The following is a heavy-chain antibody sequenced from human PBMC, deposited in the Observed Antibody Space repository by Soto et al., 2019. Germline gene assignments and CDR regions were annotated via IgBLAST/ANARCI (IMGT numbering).Heavy chain of an antibody. V-gene: IGHV3-23*01. CDR3: TKDQNKYYSSGTYTSFDSGMDV. CDR1: GFTFSTYA. Sequence: EVQLLESGGGLVQPGGSLRLSCATSGFTFSTYAMTWVRQAPGKGLEWVSTISGSGGSGYYADSVKGRCTISRDKTKNTPYRKGNSLIAEDTAIYYSTKDQNKYYSSGTYTSFDSGMDVWRQGTTVTVSS. D-gene: IGHD3-10*01. J-gene: IGHJ6*02. CDR2: ISGSGGSG.